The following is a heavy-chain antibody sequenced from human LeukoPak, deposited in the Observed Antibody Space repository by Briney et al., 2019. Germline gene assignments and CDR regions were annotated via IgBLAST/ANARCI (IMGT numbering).Heavy chain of an antibody. CDR1: GGSISSYY. J-gene: IGHJ3*02. Sequence: SETLSLTCTVSGGSISSYYWSWIRQPPGKGLEWTGYIYYSGSTNYNPSLKSRVTISVDTSKNQFSLKLSSVTAADTAVYYCARGEGINYYDSSGYSEGAFDIWGQGTMVTVSS. CDR3: ARGEGINYYDSSGYSEGAFDI. V-gene: IGHV4-59*01. D-gene: IGHD3-22*01. CDR2: IYYSGST.